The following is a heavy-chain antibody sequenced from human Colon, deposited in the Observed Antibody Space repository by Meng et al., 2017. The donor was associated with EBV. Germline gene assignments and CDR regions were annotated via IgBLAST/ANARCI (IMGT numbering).Heavy chain of an antibody. CDR1: GASISSTNW. V-gene: IGHV4-4*02. Sequence: VTLQEAGPGLVEPSGTLALTCAVSGASISSTNWWSWVRQPPGKGLEWIGEIYHGGNTNYNPSLKSRVTISVDRSNDQFSLSLSSVTAADTAVYYCARGNAYNAPSFDYWGQGTLVTVSS. CDR2: IYHGGNT. D-gene: IGHD5-24*01. J-gene: IGHJ4*02. CDR3: ARGNAYNAPSFDY.